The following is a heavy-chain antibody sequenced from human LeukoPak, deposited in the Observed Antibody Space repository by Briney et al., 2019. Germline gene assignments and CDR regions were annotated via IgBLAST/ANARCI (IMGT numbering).Heavy chain of an antibody. D-gene: IGHD6-19*01. J-gene: IGHJ4*02. V-gene: IGHV3-23*01. CDR2: ISDSGDIT. Sequence: GGSLRLSCAASGFAFSSQAMGWVRQAPGKGLEWVSVISDSGDITYYADSVKGRFTISRGNSKNTLYLQMISLRAEDTAVYYCAKDARRSDGWYFFDHWGQGTLVAVSS. CDR3: AKDARRSDGWYFFDH. CDR1: GFAFSSQA.